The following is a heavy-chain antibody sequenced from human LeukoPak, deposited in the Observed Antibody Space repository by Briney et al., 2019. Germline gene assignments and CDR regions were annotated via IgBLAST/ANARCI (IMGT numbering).Heavy chain of an antibody. CDR2: IKTDGSEK. J-gene: IGHJ1*01. CDR3: ATYSSLNRREFQY. D-gene: IGHD3-22*01. V-gene: IGHV3-7*01. Sequence: GGSLRLSCEGSGFTFSNYWMGWVRQAPGKGLQWVANIKTDGSEKYYMDSVKGRFTISRDNAKNSLYLQMNSLRAEDTAVYYCATYSSLNRREFQYWGQGTLVTVSS. CDR1: GFTFSNYW.